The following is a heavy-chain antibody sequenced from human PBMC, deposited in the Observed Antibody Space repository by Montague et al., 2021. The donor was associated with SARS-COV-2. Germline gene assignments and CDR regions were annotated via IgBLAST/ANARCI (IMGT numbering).Heavy chain of an antibody. J-gene: IGHJ4*02. CDR1: GGSISSTTYR. Sequence: SETLSLTCTVSGGSISSTTYRWGWIRQPPGKGLEWIGFISYSGTNFYNPSLKSRISMSVDTPKSQFSLNLTSVTAADAAVYYCARHYGSSLDSWGQGTLVAVSS. D-gene: IGHD4-17*01. CDR2: ISYSGTN. V-gene: IGHV4-39*01. CDR3: ARHYGSSLDS.